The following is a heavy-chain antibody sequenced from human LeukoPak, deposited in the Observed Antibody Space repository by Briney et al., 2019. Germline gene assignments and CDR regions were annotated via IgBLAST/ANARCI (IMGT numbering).Heavy chain of an antibody. CDR1: GFTFSSYS. D-gene: IGHD3-22*01. V-gene: IGHV3-48*02. CDR3: ARDPRLDYYDIP. CDR2: ISSSSTI. Sequence: GGSLRLSCAASGFTFSSYSMNWVRQAPGKGLEWVSYISSSSTIYYADSVKGRFTISRDNAKNSLYLQMNSLRDEDTAVYYCARDPRLDYYDIPWGQGTLVTVSS. J-gene: IGHJ5*02.